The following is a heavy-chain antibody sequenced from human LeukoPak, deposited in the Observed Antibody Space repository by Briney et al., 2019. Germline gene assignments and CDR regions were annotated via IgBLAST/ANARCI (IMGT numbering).Heavy chain of an antibody. CDR3: ARRIVATIKGRGYYFDY. CDR2: INWNGGST. CDR1: GFTFDGCG. V-gene: IGHV3-20*04. Sequence: GGSLRLSCAASGFTFDGCGMSWVRQAPGKGLEWVSGINWNGGSTGYADSVKGRFIISRDNAKNSLYLQMNSLRAEDTALYYCARRIVATIKGRGYYFDYWGQGTLVTVSS. J-gene: IGHJ4*02. D-gene: IGHD5-12*01.